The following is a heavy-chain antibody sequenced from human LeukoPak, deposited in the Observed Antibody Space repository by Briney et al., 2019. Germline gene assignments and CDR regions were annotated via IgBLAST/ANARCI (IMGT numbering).Heavy chain of an antibody. Sequence: SETLSLTCTVSGGSISSYYWSWIRQPAGKGLEWIGRIYTSGSTNYNPSLKSRVTMSVDTSKGQFSLKLSSVTAADTAVYYCARSSIYCSSTSCPFDYWGQGTLVTVSS. V-gene: IGHV4-4*07. D-gene: IGHD2-2*01. CDR3: ARSSIYCSSTSCPFDY. CDR1: GGSISSYY. CDR2: IYTSGST. J-gene: IGHJ4*02.